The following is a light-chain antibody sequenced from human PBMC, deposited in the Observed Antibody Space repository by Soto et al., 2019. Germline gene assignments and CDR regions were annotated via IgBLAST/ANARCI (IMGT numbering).Light chain of an antibody. CDR3: HQRSNWPPFT. Sequence: EVVLTQSPATLSLSPGERATLSCRASQSVSTYLAWYQQKPGQPPRLLIYGASNRATGTPARFSGSGSGTDFTLTISSLEPEDFAVYYCHQRSNWPPFTFGRGTKVEIK. V-gene: IGKV3-11*01. J-gene: IGKJ3*01. CDR2: GAS. CDR1: QSVSTY.